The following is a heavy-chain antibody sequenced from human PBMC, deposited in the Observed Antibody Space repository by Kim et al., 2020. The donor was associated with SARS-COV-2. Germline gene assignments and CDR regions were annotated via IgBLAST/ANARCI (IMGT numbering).Heavy chain of an antibody. J-gene: IGHJ6*02. CDR2: IKSKTDGGTT. Sequence: GGSLRLSCAASGFTFSNAWMSWVRQAPGKGLEWVGRIKSKTDGGTTDYAAPVKGRFTISRDDSKNTLYLQMNSLKTEDTAVYYCTTVPGLAAAALYGMDVWGQGTTVTVSS. CDR3: TTVPGLAAAALYGMDV. CDR1: GFTFSNAW. V-gene: IGHV3-15*01. D-gene: IGHD6-13*01.